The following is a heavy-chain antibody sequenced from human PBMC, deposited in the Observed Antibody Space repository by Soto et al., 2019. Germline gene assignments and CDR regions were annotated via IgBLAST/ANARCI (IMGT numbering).Heavy chain of an antibody. Sequence: NPSETLSLTCTISGGSISSGEYYWSWLRQPPGKGLEWIGYNYYSGSTYYNPSLGSRVTISIDTSRNQFSLKLSSVTAADTAVYYCARESVPAYIHHTWFDPWGQGTLVTVSS. CDR1: GGSISSGEYY. V-gene: IGHV4-30-4*01. J-gene: IGHJ5*02. D-gene: IGHD2-2*02. CDR2: NYYSGST. CDR3: ARESVPAYIHHTWFDP.